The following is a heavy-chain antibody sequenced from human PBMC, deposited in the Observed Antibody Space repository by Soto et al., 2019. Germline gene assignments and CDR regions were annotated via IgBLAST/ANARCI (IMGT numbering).Heavy chain of an antibody. V-gene: IGHV3-23*01. Sequence: EVQVLESGGALVQPTGSLRLSCSASGFNFTNQVINWVRQAPGKGLEWVSSISNSDDVGFYADSVRGRFIVSRDISTNSVFLQMIFLRVEDTAIYYCAKTVGATKLEDYWGQGTLVTVSS. CDR3: AKTVGATKLEDY. J-gene: IGHJ4*02. CDR2: ISNSDDVG. D-gene: IGHD1-26*01. CDR1: GFNFTNQV.